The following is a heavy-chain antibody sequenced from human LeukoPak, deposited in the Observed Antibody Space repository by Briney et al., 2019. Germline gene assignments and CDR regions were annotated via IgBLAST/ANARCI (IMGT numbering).Heavy chain of an antibody. V-gene: IGHV4-59*01. CDR2: IYYSGST. CDR1: GGSISSYY. J-gene: IGHJ4*02. D-gene: IGHD6-19*01. Sequence: KPSETLSLTCTVSGGSISSYYWSWIRQPPGKGLEWIGYIYYSGSTNCNPSLKSRVTISVDTSKNQFSLKLSSVTAADTAVYYCARVRRSAVAGLWLDYWGQGTLVTVSS. CDR3: ARVRRSAVAGLWLDY.